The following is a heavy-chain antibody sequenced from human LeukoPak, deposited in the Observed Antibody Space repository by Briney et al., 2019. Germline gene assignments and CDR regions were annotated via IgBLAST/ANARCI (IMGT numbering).Heavy chain of an antibody. CDR3: AREPIYGSGSYYNERGFYFDY. J-gene: IGHJ4*02. CDR2: IYYSGGT. V-gene: IGHV4-31*03. CDR1: GGSISSGGYY. Sequence: SQTLSLTCTVSGGSISSGGYYWSWIRQHPGKGLEWSGYIYYSGGTYYNPSLKSRVTISVDTSKNQFSLKLSSVTAADTAVYYCAREPIYGSGSYYNERGFYFDYWGQGTLVTVSS. D-gene: IGHD3-10*01.